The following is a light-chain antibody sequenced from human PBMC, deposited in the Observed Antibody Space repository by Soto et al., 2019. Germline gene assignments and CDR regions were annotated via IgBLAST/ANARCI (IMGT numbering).Light chain of an antibody. CDR3: ATWDDSLSNYV. J-gene: IGLJ1*01. CDR1: SSNIGSNY. Sequence: QSMLTQPPSACGTPGQRVTISCCGSSSNIGSNYVYWYQHLTGTAPKLLIYRNNQRPSGVPDRFSGSKSGTSASLAISGLRSVDEADYYCATWDDSLSNYVFGTGTKVTVL. V-gene: IGLV1-47*01. CDR2: RNN.